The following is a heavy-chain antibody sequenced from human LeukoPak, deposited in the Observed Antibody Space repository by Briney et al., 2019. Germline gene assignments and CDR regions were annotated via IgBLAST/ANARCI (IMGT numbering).Heavy chain of an antibody. Sequence: PSETLSLTCTVSGYSISSGYYWGWIRQPPGKGLEWIGSIYHSGSTYYNPSLKSRVTISVDTSKNQFSLKLSSVTAADTAVYYCARRIVGATPFDYWGQGTLVTVSS. D-gene: IGHD1-26*01. V-gene: IGHV4-38-2*02. J-gene: IGHJ4*02. CDR3: ARRIVGATPFDY. CDR2: IYHSGST. CDR1: GYSISSGYY.